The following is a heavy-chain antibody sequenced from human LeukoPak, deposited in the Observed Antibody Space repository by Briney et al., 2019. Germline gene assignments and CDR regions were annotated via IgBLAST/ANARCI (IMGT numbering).Heavy chain of an antibody. CDR3: ARDPLRYLRVGHYDY. CDR1: GFTFSNSA. CDR2: IDYDSSHI. Sequence: SGGSLRLSCAASGFTFSNSAMNWVRQVPGKGLEWVSSIDYDSSHIYYAASVRGRFTISRDNARNSVYLQMNSLRAEDTAVYYCARDPLRYLRVGHYDYWGQGTLVAVSS. D-gene: IGHD3-9*01. J-gene: IGHJ4*02. V-gene: IGHV3-21*01.